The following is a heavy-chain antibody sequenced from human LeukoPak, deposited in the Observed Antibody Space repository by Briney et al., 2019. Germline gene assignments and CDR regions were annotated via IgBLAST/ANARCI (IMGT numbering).Heavy chain of an antibody. J-gene: IGHJ4*02. Sequence: GGSLRLSCAASGFTFSSYAMHWVRQAPGEGLEWVAVISYDGSNKYYADSVKGRFTISRDNSKNTLYLQMNSLRAEDTAVYYCAREYYYDSSGPYWGQGTLVTVSS. CDR2: ISYDGSNK. CDR1: GFTFSSYA. D-gene: IGHD3-22*01. CDR3: AREYYYDSSGPY. V-gene: IGHV3-30-3*01.